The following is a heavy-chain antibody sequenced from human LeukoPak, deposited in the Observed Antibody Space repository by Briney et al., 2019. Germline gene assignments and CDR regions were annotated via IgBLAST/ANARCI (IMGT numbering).Heavy chain of an antibody. CDR1: GFTVTDYA. D-gene: IGHD1-26*01. J-gene: IGHJ4*02. CDR3: AKDRSIGTYYTFDH. Sequence: PGGSLRLSCAASGFTVTDYAMTWVRQAPGKGLEWVSSISASGGMTYYADSVKGRFTASRDNSKNSLYLQMNSLTAADTAVYYCAKDRSIGTYYTFDHWGQGTLVTVSS. V-gene: IGHV3-23*01. CDR2: ISASGGMT.